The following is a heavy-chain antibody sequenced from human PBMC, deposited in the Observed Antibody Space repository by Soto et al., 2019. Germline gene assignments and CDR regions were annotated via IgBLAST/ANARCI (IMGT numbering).Heavy chain of an antibody. CDR3: ARNTGSSWYAPSFDY. D-gene: IGHD6-13*01. V-gene: IGHV1-18*01. CDR2: ISAYNGNT. J-gene: IGHJ4*02. CDR1: GYTFTIYG. Sequence: SVKVSCKASGYTFTIYGIGWVRQAPGQGLEWMGWISAYNGNTNYAQKLQGRVTMTTDTSTSTAYMELRSLRSDDTAVYHCARNTGSSWYAPSFDYWGQGTLVTVSS.